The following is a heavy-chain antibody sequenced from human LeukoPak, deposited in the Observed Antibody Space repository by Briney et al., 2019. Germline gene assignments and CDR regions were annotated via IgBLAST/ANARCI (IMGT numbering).Heavy chain of an antibody. Sequence: GGSLRLSCAASGFTFSNAWMSWVRQAPGKGLEWVGRIKSKTDDGTTDYAAPVKGRFTISRDDSKNTLYLQMNSLKTEDTAVYYCTTQTKDFFWSGYYTSDWGQGTLVTVSS. D-gene: IGHD3-3*01. CDR2: IKSKTDDGTT. CDR1: GFTFSNAW. V-gene: IGHV3-15*01. J-gene: IGHJ4*02. CDR3: TTQTKDFFWSGYYTSD.